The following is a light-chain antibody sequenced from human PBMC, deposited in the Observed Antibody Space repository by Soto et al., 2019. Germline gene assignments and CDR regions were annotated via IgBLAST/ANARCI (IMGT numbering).Light chain of an antibody. CDR1: HNIERW. Sequence: IQMTQSPSTLSASVGDRVTITCRASHNIERWLAWYQQKPGKAPSLLIFDASTLHSGVPSRFSGSGSGTDFTLTISSLQPDDFATYYCQQFAISTTFGQGTKVEVK. V-gene: IGKV1-5*01. J-gene: IGKJ1*01. CDR2: DAS. CDR3: QQFAISTT.